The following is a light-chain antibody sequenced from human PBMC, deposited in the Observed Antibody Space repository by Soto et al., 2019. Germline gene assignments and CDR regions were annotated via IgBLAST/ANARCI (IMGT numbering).Light chain of an antibody. J-gene: IGKJ1*01. CDR2: GAS. CDR3: HQYGSSPAWT. CDR1: QSVSSNY. V-gene: IGKV3-20*01. Sequence: PGERATLSCRASQSVSSNYLAWYQQKPGQAPRLLIYGASSRATAIPARFSGSGSGTDFTLTISRLEPEDFAVYYCHQYGSSPAWTFGQGTKVEIK.